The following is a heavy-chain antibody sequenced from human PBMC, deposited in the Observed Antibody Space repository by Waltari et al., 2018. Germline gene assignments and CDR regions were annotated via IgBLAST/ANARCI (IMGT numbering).Heavy chain of an antibody. J-gene: IGHJ3*02. CDR2: VSWDGTKT. D-gene: IGHD3-10*01. Sequence: PGKGLEWVCLVSWDGTKTLYADSVKGRLTVSRDNDKKSLLLRMDSLTGQDTDLYYCAKDVDGSSSCFAVDSWGQGTKVTVSS. CDR3: AKDVDGSSSCFAVDS. V-gene: IGHV3-43*01.